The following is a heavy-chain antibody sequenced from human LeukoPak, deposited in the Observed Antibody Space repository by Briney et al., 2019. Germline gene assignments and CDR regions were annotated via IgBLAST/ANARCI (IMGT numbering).Heavy chain of an antibody. CDR1: GFTFSNYS. Sequence: GGSLRLSCAASGFTFSNYSMNWVRQAPGKGLEWVSYISSSSNTIYYADSVKGRFTISRDNDKNSLYLQMSSLRAEDTAVYYCARVSGVTPRYWGQGTLVTVSS. D-gene: IGHD4-23*01. V-gene: IGHV3-48*04. J-gene: IGHJ4*02. CDR3: ARVSGVTPRY. CDR2: ISSSSNTI.